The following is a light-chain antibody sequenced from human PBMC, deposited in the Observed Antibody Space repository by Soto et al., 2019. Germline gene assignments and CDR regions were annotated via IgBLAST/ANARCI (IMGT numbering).Light chain of an antibody. J-gene: IGLJ2*01. V-gene: IGLV2-14*01. CDR2: ADS. CDR1: RSDVGAYNA. CDR3: SSYTTSGLL. Sequence: QSALTQPASVSGSPGQSITISCSGTRSDVGAYNAVSWYQQHPGKVPKLLIYADSVRPSGVSNRFSGSKSGISASLTISGLEAEDKAEYYCSSYTTSGLLFGGGTKVTVL.